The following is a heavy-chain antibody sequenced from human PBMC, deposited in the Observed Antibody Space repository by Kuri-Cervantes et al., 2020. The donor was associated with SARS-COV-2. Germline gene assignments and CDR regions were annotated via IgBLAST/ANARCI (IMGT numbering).Heavy chain of an antibody. CDR1: GFTFSSYA. J-gene: IGHJ3*02. Sequence: GGSLRLSCAASGFTFSSYAMHWVRQAPGKGLEWVAVISYDGSNKYYADSVKGRFTISRDNAKNSLYLQMNSLRAEDTAVYYCARTTYGSGSYWDDAFDIWGQGTMVTVSS. V-gene: IGHV3-30-3*01. CDR3: ARTTYGSGSYWDDAFDI. D-gene: IGHD3-10*01. CDR2: ISYDGSNK.